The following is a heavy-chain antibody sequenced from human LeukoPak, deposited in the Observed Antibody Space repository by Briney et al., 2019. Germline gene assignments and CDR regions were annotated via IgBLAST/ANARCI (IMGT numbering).Heavy chain of an antibody. CDR1: GYTFTSYD. Sequence: ASVKVSCKASGYTFTSYDINWVRQATGQGLEWMGWMNPNSGNTGYAQKFQGRVTMTRNTSISTAYVELSSLRSEDTAVYYCARTPPNDNWNPYYFDYWGQGTLVTVSS. D-gene: IGHD1-20*01. J-gene: IGHJ4*02. V-gene: IGHV1-8*01. CDR3: ARTPPNDNWNPYYFDY. CDR2: MNPNSGNT.